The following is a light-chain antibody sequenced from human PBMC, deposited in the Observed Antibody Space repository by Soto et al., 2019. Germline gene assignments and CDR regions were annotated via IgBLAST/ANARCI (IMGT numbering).Light chain of an antibody. Sequence: DIQMTQSPSTLSASVGDRVTITCRASQSVSTWLAWYQQKPGKAPKLLIYKASTLKSGVPSRFSGSGSGTDFTLTINRLEPEDFAVYYCQQYHNTPITFGQGTRLEI. V-gene: IGKV1-5*03. CDR2: KAS. CDR1: QSVSTW. CDR3: QQYHNTPIT. J-gene: IGKJ5*01.